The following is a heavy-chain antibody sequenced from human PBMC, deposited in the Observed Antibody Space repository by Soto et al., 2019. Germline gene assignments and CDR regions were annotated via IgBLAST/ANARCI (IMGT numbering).Heavy chain of an antibody. V-gene: IGHV5-10-1*01. D-gene: IGHD3-22*01. CDR1: GYSFTSYW. CDR2: IDPSDSYT. J-gene: IGHJ6*02. CDR3: ARFPNYYDSSGYYAYYYYGMDV. Sequence: RGESLKISCKGSGYSFTSYWISWVRQMPGKGLEWMGRIDPSDSYTNYSPSFQGHVTISADKSISTAYLQWSSLKASDTAMYYCARFPNYYDSSGYYAYYYYGMDVWGQGTTVTVSS.